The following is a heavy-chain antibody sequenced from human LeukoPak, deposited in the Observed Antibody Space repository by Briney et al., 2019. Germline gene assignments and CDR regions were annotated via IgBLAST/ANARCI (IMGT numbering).Heavy chain of an antibody. CDR2: IKQDGSEK. V-gene: IGHV3-7*01. CDR1: GITLSVYW. CDR3: ARSGSGYFDY. J-gene: IGHJ4*02. Sequence: GGSLRLSCAASGITLSVYWMSWVRQAPGKGLEWVANIKQDGSEKYYRDSVQGRFTISRDNAKNSLYLQMNSLRAEDTPVYYCARSGSGYFDYWGQGSLVTVSS.